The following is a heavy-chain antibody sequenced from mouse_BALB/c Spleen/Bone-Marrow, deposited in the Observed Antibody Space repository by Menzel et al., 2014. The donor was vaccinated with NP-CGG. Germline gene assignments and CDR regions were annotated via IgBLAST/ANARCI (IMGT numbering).Heavy chain of an antibody. CDR3: VKSDSYFFDY. J-gene: IGHJ2*03. V-gene: IGHV10-1*02. Sequence: EVQLVESGGGLVQPKGSLKLSCAASGFTFNTYAMNWVRQAPGKGLEWVARIRSKSNNYATYYADSVKDRFTISRDDSQSKLFLQMNNLKTEDTAMYYCVKSDSYFFDYWGQGTSLTVSS. D-gene: IGHD2-12*01. CDR1: GFTFNTYA. CDR2: IRSKSNNYAT.